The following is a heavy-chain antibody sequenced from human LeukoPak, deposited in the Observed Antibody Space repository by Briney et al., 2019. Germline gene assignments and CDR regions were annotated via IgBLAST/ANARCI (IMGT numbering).Heavy chain of an antibody. D-gene: IGHD3-22*01. CDR3: ARAPSEIGGYYPEYFRH. CDR2: IKSDGRT. CDR1: GFTLSSYW. J-gene: IGHJ1*01. V-gene: IGHV3-74*01. Sequence: PGGSLRLSCAASGFTLSSYWMPWVRQAPGKGLVWVSRIKSDGRTNYADSVKGRFTTSRDNAKNTVSLQMNSLRAEDTGVYYCARAPSEIGGYYPEYFRHWGQGTLVIVSS.